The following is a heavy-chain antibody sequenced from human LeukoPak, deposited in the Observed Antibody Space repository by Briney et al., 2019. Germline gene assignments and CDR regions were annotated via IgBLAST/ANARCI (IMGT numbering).Heavy chain of an antibody. Sequence: SETLSLTCAVSGGSISSSNWWSWVRQPPGKGLEWIGEIYHSGSTNYNPSLKSRVTISVDTSKNQFSLKLSSVTAADTAVYYCARRAGYSYGTNWFDPWGQGTLVTVSS. CDR2: IYHSGST. CDR3: ARRAGYSYGTNWFDP. CDR1: GGSISSSNW. J-gene: IGHJ5*02. D-gene: IGHD5-18*01. V-gene: IGHV4-4*02.